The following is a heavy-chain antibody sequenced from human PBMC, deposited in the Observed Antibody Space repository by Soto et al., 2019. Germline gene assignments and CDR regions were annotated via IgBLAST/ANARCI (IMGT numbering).Heavy chain of an antibody. V-gene: IGHV1-46*01. CDR3: ARSSGGNFGIIIEGSNWFDP. Sequence: SVKVSFKAPGDTFTSYYLHWVRQAPGQGLEWMGVINPHGGSTKYAQKFQGRITMTRDTSRSTVYMELSSLRSDDTAIYYCARSSGGNFGIIIEGSNWFDPWGQGTLVTVSS. J-gene: IGHJ5*02. CDR2: INPHGGST. D-gene: IGHD3-3*01. CDR1: GDTFTSYY.